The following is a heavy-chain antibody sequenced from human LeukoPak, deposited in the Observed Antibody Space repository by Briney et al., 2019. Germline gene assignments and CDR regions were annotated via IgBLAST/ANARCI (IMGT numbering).Heavy chain of an antibody. CDR1: GGSFSGYY. D-gene: IGHD3-22*01. CDR2: INHSGST. CDR3: ARLTYYYDSSGYYWAPSYFDY. Sequence: PSETLSLTCAVYGGSFSGYYWSWIRQPPGKGLEWIGEINHSGSTNYNPSLKSRVTISVDTSKNQFSLKLSSVTAADTAVYYCARLTYYYDSSGYYWAPSYFDYWGQGTLVTVSS. V-gene: IGHV4-34*01. J-gene: IGHJ4*02.